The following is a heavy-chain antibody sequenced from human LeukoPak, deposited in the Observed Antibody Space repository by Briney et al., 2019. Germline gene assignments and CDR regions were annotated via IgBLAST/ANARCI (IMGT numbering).Heavy chain of an antibody. V-gene: IGHV3-23*01. CDR1: GFTFSSYA. CDR2: ISGSGGST. D-gene: IGHD2-21*01. Sequence: GGSLRLSCAASGFTFSSYAMSWARQAPGKGLEWVSAISGSGGSTYYADSVKGRFTISRDNSKNTLYLQMNSQRAEDTAVYYCAKFLPTHIVVANYYFDYWGQGTLVTVSS. J-gene: IGHJ4*02. CDR3: AKFLPTHIVVANYYFDY.